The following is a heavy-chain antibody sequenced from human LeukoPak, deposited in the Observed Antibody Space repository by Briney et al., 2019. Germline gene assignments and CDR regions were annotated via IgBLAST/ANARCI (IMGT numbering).Heavy chain of an antibody. CDR3: ARVSSGYYSHFDY. J-gene: IGHJ4*02. V-gene: IGHV3-21*01. CDR2: INSDGYYM. D-gene: IGHD3-22*01. CDR1: GFTFNTYT. Sequence: PGGSLRLSCAASGFTFNTYTMNWVRQAPGKGLEWVSSINSDGYYMYYADSVKGRFIISRDNAKNSLYLQMNSLRAEDTAVYYCARVSSGYYSHFDYWGQGTLVTVSS.